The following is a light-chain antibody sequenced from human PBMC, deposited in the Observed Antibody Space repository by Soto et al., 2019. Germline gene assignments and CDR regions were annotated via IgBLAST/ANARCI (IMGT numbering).Light chain of an antibody. V-gene: IGKV3-11*01. CDR3: QQRNIWPPVT. CDR1: PSVTNY. Sequence: PWEIATLSCRASPSVTNYLAWYQQKPGQPPRLLIYGAFNRAAGIPARFSGSGSGTDFTLTISSLEPEDSAVYYCQQRNIWPPVTFGQGTRLEIK. CDR2: GAF. J-gene: IGKJ5*01.